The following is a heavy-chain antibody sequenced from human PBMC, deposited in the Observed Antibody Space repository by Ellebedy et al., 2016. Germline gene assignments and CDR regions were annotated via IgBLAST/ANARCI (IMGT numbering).Heavy chain of an antibody. V-gene: IGHV4-38-2*02. J-gene: IGHJ4*02. CDR2: VHARGYT. CDR1: NFALTDGYY. CDR3: ARDYNGAGSYYVYFDK. D-gene: IGHD3-10*01. Sequence: SETLSLXXTVSNFALTDGYYWGWLRQAPGKPLEYIASVHARGYTYYNPSLKSRVSLSADASKNQFSLNLTSVTAADTAIYYCARDYNGAGSYYVYFDKWGPGALVTVSS.